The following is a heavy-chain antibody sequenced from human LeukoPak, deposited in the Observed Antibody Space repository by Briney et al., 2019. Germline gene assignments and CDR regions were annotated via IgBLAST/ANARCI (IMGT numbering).Heavy chain of an antibody. V-gene: IGHV3-23*01. J-gene: IGHJ4*02. D-gene: IGHD2-8*02. CDR2: IGGSGGST. CDR3: ATYRQVLLPFES. CDR1: GFTFSSYA. Sequence: TGGSLRLSCAASGFTFSSYAMSWVRQAPGKGLEWVSAIGGSGGSTYYADSVKGRFTISRDNPKKTLYLQMNSLRAEDTAIYYCATYRQVLLPFESWGQGTLVTVSS.